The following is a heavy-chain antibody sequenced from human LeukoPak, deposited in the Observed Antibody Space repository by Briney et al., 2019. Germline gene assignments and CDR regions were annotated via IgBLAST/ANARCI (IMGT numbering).Heavy chain of an antibody. D-gene: IGHD1-26*01. CDR3: AKDYGGSFVFDY. Sequence: PGGSLRLSCAASGFTFSSYAMSWVRQAPGKGLEWVSAISGSGGSTYYADSVKGRFTISRDNSKNTLYPQMNSLRAEDTAVYYCAKDYGGSFVFDYWGQGTLVTVSS. J-gene: IGHJ4*02. CDR1: GFTFSSYA. CDR2: ISGSGGST. V-gene: IGHV3-23*01.